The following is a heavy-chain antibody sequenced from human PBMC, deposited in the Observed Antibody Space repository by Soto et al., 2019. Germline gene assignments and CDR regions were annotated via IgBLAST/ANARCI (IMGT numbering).Heavy chain of an antibody. J-gene: IGHJ6*03. Sequence: EEQLLESGGGLVQPGGSLIVSCAASGFIFRNHAMTWVRQAPGKGLEWVSTIGGGGVTKYYADSVKGRFTISRDNSKSTVFLQMNSLRAEDTALYYCAKDGHIWNFYYHVDVWGKGTAVTVSS. V-gene: IGHV3-23*01. CDR2: IGGGGVTK. D-gene: IGHD3-3*02. CDR1: GFIFRNHA. CDR3: AKDGHIWNFYYHVDV.